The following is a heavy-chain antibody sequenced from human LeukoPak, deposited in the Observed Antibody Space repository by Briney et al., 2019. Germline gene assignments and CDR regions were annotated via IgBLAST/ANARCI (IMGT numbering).Heavy chain of an antibody. CDR2: IYYSGST. Sequence: SETLSLTCTVSGYSISSGYYWSWIRQPPGKGLEWIGYIYYSGSTNHNPSLKSRVTISVDTSKNQFSLKLSSVTAADTAVYYCARAVPYYYGSGSYRDAFDIWGQGTMVTVSS. CDR3: ARAVPYYYGSGSYRDAFDI. CDR1: GYSISSGYY. J-gene: IGHJ3*02. V-gene: IGHV4-61*01. D-gene: IGHD3-10*01.